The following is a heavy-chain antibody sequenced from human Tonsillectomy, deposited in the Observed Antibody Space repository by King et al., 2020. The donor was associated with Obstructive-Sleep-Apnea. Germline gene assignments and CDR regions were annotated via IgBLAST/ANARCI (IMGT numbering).Heavy chain of an antibody. V-gene: IGHV3-9*01. CDR1: GFTFDDYA. D-gene: IGHD1-26*01. J-gene: IGHJ6*02. CDR2: MSWNSGSI. Sequence: VQLVESGGGLVQPGRSLRLSCAASGFTFDDYAMHWVRQAPGKGLEWVSGMSWNSGSIGYADSVKGRFTISRDNAKNSLYLQMNSLRAEDTALYYCAKDRGSGSYYTYYGMDVWGQGTTVTVSS. CDR3: AKDRGSGSYYTYYGMDV.